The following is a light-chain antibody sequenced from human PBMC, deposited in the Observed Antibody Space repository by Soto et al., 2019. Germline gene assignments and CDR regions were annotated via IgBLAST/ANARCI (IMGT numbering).Light chain of an antibody. V-gene: IGLV1-44*01. CDR2: SNN. CDR1: NSNIGTNT. J-gene: IGLJ2*01. Sequence: QSVLTQPPSASGTPGQRVTISCSGGNSNIGTNTVNWYQHLPGSAPKLLIYSNNQRPSGVPDRFSGSKSGTSASLAISGLQPDDEADYYCEAWDGSLNVVLFGGGTKLPVL. CDR3: EAWDGSLNVVL.